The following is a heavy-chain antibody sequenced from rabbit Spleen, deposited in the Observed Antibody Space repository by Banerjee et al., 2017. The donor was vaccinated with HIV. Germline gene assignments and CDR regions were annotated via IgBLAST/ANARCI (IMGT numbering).Heavy chain of an antibody. V-gene: IGHV1S40*01. Sequence: QSLEESGGGLVQPEGSLTLTCKASGFDLSSYYYMAWVRQAPGKGLEWIGCIYAGSSGSTYYASWAKGRFTISKTSSTTLTLQMTSLTAADTATYFCARDYGANNYGGAFNLWGPGTLVTVS. CDR1: GFDLSSYYY. J-gene: IGHJ4*01. CDR3: ARDYGANNYGGAFNL. D-gene: IGHD8-1*01. CDR2: IYAGSSGST.